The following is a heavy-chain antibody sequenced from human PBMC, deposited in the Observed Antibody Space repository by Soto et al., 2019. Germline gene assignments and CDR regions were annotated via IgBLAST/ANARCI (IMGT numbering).Heavy chain of an antibody. D-gene: IGHD2-2*01. Sequence: PGESLKISCKGSGYSFVSYWISWVRQMPGKGLEWMGRIAPSDSNTNYRPSLQGHVTISADKSISTAYLQWSSLKASDTAIYYCARHTSITIVPGAMEGESDYYRMDVWGQGTTVTVSS. V-gene: IGHV5-10-1*01. CDR2: IAPSDSNT. CDR1: GYSFVSYW. CDR3: ARHTSITIVPGAMEGESDYYRMDV. J-gene: IGHJ6*02.